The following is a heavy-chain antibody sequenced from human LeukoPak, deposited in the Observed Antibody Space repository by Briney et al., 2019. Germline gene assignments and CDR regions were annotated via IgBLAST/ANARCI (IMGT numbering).Heavy chain of an antibody. CDR1: GFTFSSYG. CDR3: AKDLDYYGSGRRPYYYYMDV. Sequence: GGSLRLSCAASGFTFSSYGMHWVRQAPGKGLEWVAVIWYGGSNKYYADSVKGRFTISRDNSKNTLYLQMNSLRAGDTAVYYCAKDLDYYGSGRRPYYYYMDVWGKGTTVTVSS. J-gene: IGHJ6*03. D-gene: IGHD3-10*01. CDR2: IWYGGSNK. V-gene: IGHV3-30*02.